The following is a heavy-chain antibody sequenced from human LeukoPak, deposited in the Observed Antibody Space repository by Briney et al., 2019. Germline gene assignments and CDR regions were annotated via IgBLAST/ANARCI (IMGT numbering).Heavy chain of an antibody. CDR1: GGSISSSSYY. D-gene: IGHD1-26*01. Sequence: SETLSLTCTVSGGSISSSSYYWGWIRQPPGKGLEWIGSIYYSGSTYYNPSLKSRVTISVDTSKNQFSLKLSSVTAADTAVYYCARGPLVGATDYWGQGTLVTVSS. J-gene: IGHJ4*02. CDR2: IYYSGST. CDR3: ARGPLVGATDY. V-gene: IGHV4-39*07.